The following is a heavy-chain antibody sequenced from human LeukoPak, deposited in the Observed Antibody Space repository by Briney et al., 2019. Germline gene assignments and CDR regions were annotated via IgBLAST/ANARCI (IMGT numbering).Heavy chain of an antibody. V-gene: IGHV4-39*07. J-gene: IGHJ4*02. D-gene: IGHD3-3*01. CDR1: GVSVTSSSYY. CDR3: ASSIFGVVITVYFDY. CDR2: IYYSGST. Sequence: SETLSLTCTVSGVSVTSSSYYWGWIRQPPGKGLEWIGSIYYSGSTYYNPSLKSRVTISVDTSKNQFSLKLSSVTAADTAVYYCASSIFGVVITVYFDYWGQGTLVTVSS.